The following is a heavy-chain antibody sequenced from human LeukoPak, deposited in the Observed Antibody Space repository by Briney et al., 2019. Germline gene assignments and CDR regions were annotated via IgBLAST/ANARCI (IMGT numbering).Heavy chain of an antibody. CDR1: GYTFTSYY. CDR3: ARSAQYCSSTSCYGAHFDY. J-gene: IGHJ4*02. V-gene: IGHV1-46*01. Sequence: ASVKVSCKASGYTFTSYYMHWVRQAPGQGLEWMGIINPSGGSTTYAQKFQGRVTMTRDMSTSTVYMELSGLRSEDTAVYYCARSAQYCSSTSCYGAHFDYWGQGTLVTVSS. D-gene: IGHD2-2*01. CDR2: INPSGGST.